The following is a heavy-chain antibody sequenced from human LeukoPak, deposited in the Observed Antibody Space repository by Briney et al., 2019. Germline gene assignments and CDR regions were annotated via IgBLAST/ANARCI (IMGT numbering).Heavy chain of an antibody. CDR1: GGSISSGGYS. V-gene: IGHV4-30-4*07. D-gene: IGHD5-24*01. Sequence: SETLSLTCAVSGGSISSGGYSWSWIRRPPGKGLERIGYIYYSGSTYYNPSLKSRVTISVDTSKNQFSLKLSSVTAADTAVYYCARAQDEGRSYWYFDLWGRGTLVTVSS. CDR3: ARAQDEGRSYWYFDL. CDR2: IYYSGST. J-gene: IGHJ2*01.